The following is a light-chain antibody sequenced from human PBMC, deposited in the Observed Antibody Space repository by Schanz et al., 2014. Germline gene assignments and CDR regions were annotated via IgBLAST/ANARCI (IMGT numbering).Light chain of an antibody. CDR3: AAWDDSLNGPV. CDR2: DVS. CDR1: SSDVGSTYL. V-gene: IGLV2-14*02. J-gene: IGLJ3*02. Sequence: QSALTQPASVSGSPGQSVTISCTGTSSDVGSTYLVSWYQHHPGKAPKLIIYDVSNRPSGVSGRFSGSKSGNTASLTVSGLQAEDEADYYCAAWDDSLNGPVFGGGTKLTVL.